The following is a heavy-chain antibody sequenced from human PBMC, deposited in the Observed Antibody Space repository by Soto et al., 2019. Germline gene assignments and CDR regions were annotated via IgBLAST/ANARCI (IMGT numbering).Heavy chain of an antibody. CDR1: GGSVSSNSAA. CDR3: ARSASGYCSSTSCYGLDP. D-gene: IGHD2-2*03. CDR2: TYYRSKWYN. J-gene: IGHJ5*02. V-gene: IGHV6-1*01. Sequence: SQTLSLTCAISGGSVSSNSAAWNWIRQSPSRGLEWLGRTYYRSKWYNDYAVSVKSRITINPDTSKNQFSLQLNSVTPEDTAVYYCARSASGYCSSTSCYGLDPWGQGTLVTVSS.